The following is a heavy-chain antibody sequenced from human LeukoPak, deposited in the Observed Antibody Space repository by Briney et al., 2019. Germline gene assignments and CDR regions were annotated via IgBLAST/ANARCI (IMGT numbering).Heavy chain of an antibody. D-gene: IGHD2-21*02. Sequence: PGGSLRLSCAASGFTFSSYSMNWVRQAPGKGLEGVSSISSSSSYIYYADSVKGRFTISRDNSKNTVYLQIDSLRAEDTAVYYCAKCMSGSGVCLNFDSWGQGILVTVSS. CDR1: GFTFSSYS. CDR2: ISSSSSYI. V-gene: IGHV3-21*04. CDR3: AKCMSGSGVCLNFDS. J-gene: IGHJ4*02.